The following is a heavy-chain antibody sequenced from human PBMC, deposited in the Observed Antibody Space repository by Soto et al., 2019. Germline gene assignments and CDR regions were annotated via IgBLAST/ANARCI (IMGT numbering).Heavy chain of an antibody. CDR2: IYYNGNT. J-gene: IGHJ6*02. CDR3: ARDKGGAALKASAMDV. V-gene: IGHV4-31*03. D-gene: IGHD3-10*01. Sequence: QVQLQESGPGLVKPSQTLSLSCSVSGGSISSRDYYWSWIRHHPEKGLEWIGSIYYNGNTSYNPSLQSRVTVSSHTSMNEFSLKLTSVTAADTAVYYCARDKGGAALKASAMDVWGQGTTVTVSS. CDR1: GGSISSRDYY.